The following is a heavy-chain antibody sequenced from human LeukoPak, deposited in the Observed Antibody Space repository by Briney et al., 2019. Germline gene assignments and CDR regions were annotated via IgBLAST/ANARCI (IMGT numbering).Heavy chain of an antibody. Sequence: PGRSLRLSFSASGFTLRSYRMHSGPETPGKGLERGSRGIREGRFTNYPDSFKGRFAICRDNAKNTLYLQMTRLRPERTAVYFCVRDGDDFNFHYWGEGSLV. CDR3: VRDGDDFNFHY. D-gene: IGHD7-27*01. CDR1: GFTLRSYR. J-gene: IGHJ1*01. CDR2: GIREGRFT. V-gene: IGHV3-74*01.